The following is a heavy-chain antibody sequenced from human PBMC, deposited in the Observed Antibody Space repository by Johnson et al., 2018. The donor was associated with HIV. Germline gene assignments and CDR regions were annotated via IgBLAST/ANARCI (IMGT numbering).Heavy chain of an antibody. CDR1: GFNFGDYA. D-gene: IGHD3-10*01. Sequence: QVQLVESGGGLVQPGRSLRLSCIPSGFNFGDYAMSWFRQAPGKGLAWVAVISYDGSNKYYADSVKGRFTISRDNSKNTLYLQMNSLRAEDTAVYYCARDASYYGSANDAFDIWGQGTMVTVSS. CDR2: ISYDGSNK. V-gene: IGHV3-30*14. J-gene: IGHJ3*02. CDR3: ARDASYYGSANDAFDI.